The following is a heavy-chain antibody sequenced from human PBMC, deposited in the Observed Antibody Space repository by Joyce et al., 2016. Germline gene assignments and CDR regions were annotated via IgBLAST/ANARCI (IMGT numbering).Heavy chain of an antibody. Sequence: QVQLQESGPGLVKPSGTLSLTCTVSGASLSNDNWWSWVRQPPGKGLEWIGEIWHSGPTNYNPSLGGRVTISLDKSKNQFSLTLTSVTVADTAVYYCARGFDFSAYYFLYWGQGTPVTVSS. CDR3: ARGFDFSAYYFLY. V-gene: IGHV4-4*02. CDR1: GASLSNDNW. CDR2: IWHSGPT. J-gene: IGHJ4*02. D-gene: IGHD3/OR15-3a*01.